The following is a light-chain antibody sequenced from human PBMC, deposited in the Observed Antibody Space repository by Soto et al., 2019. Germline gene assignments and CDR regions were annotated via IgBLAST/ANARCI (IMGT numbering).Light chain of an antibody. CDR3: QQRSSWPLT. J-gene: IGKJ5*01. CDR2: DAS. CDR1: QSVSIY. Sequence: DIVLTQSPATLSLSPGERATLSCRASQSVSIYLAWYQQKPGQAPRLLIYDASNRATGIPARFSGSGSGTDFTLTISSLEPEDFAVYYCQQRSSWPLTFGQGTRLEIK. V-gene: IGKV3-11*01.